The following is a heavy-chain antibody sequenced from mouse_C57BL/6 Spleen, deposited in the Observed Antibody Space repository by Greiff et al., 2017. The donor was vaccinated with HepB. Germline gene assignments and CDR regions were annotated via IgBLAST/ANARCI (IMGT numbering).Heavy chain of an antibody. Sequence: DVQLQESGAELVRPGASVKLSCTASGFNIKDDYMHWVKQRPEQGLEWIGWIDPENGDTEYASKFQGKATITADTSSNTAYLQLSSLTSEDTAVYYCTTTTTVVATPHWYFDVWGTGTTVTVSS. CDR3: TTTTTVVATPHWYFDV. J-gene: IGHJ1*03. CDR2: IDPENGDT. CDR1: GFNIKDDY. V-gene: IGHV14-4*01. D-gene: IGHD1-1*01.